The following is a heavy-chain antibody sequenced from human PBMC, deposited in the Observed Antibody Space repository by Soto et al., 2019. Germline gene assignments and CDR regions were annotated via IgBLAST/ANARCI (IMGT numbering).Heavy chain of an antibody. CDR3: AASYGSGYRAFDY. V-gene: IGHV1-69*02. D-gene: IGHD3-10*01. CDR1: GDTFSFYT. CDR2: INPIVSMS. J-gene: IGHJ4*02. Sequence: QVQLVQSGTEVKKPGSSVKVSCKASGDTFSFYTINWVRQAPGLGLEWVGRINPIVSMSNYAQKFQGRVSMTADKSTSTVYMELRSLRCDDTAMYFCAASYGSGYRAFDYWGQGALVIVSS.